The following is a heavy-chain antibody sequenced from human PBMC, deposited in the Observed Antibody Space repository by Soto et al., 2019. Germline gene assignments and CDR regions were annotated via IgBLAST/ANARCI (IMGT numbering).Heavy chain of an antibody. D-gene: IGHD6-13*01. CDR1: GDTFNSYG. J-gene: IGHJ3*01. CDR2: IVPMFGTT. Sequence: QVQLVQSGPELKKPVSSVKVSCKAPGDTFNSYGISWGRQAPGQGLEWMGGIVPMFGTTNLALKFEDRVTITADELTTTVYMEIRGLRSEDTAVYYCARDLADVHLWDAFDVGGHGTRVTASS. V-gene: IGHV1-69*01. CDR3: ARDLADVHLWDAFDV.